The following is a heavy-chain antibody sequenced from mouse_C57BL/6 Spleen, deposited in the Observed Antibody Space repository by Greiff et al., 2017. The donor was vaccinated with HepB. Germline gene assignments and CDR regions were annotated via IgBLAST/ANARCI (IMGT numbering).Heavy chain of an antibody. CDR3: ATGPYYYGSSYGNY. J-gene: IGHJ2*01. Sequence: EVQLVESGPGLVKPSQSLSLTCSVTGYSITSGYYWNWIRQFPGNKLEWMGYISYDGSNNYNPSLKNRISITRDTSKNQFFLKLNSVTTEDTATYYCATGPYYYGSSYGNYWGQGTTLTVSS. CDR2: ISYDGSN. D-gene: IGHD1-1*01. V-gene: IGHV3-6*01. CDR1: GYSITSGYY.